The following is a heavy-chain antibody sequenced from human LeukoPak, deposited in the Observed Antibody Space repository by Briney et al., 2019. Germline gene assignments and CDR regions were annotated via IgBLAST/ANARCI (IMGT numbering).Heavy chain of an antibody. Sequence: GASVKVSCKASGGTFSSYAISWVRQAPGQGLEWTGRIIPILGIANYAQKFQGRVTITADKSTSTAYMELSSLRSEDTAVYYCATSQQWLVGLVDYWGQGTLVTVSS. CDR3: ATSQQWLVGLVDY. CDR1: GGTFSSYA. D-gene: IGHD6-19*01. CDR2: IIPILGIA. J-gene: IGHJ4*02. V-gene: IGHV1-69*04.